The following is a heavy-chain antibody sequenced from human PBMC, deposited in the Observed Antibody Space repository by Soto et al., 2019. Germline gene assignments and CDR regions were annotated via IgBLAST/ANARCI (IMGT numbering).Heavy chain of an antibody. Sequence: EEQLMESGGGLVQPGGSLRLSCAASGVTFSRYWMSWVRQAPGKGLEWVANIKEDGNDKYYVDSVKGRFTISRDNAKNSLYLQMNSLGAEDTAVYYCARGSGWFGFDYWGQGTLVNVSS. CDR2: IKEDGNDK. D-gene: IGHD6-19*01. J-gene: IGHJ4*02. V-gene: IGHV3-7*02. CDR3: ARGSGWFGFDY. CDR1: GVTFSRYW.